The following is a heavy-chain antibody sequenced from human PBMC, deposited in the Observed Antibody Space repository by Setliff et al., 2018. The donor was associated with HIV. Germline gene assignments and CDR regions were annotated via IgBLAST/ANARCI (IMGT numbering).Heavy chain of an antibody. D-gene: IGHD3-3*01. CDR1: GASISSGNYY. J-gene: IGHJ6*02. CDR2: IYTSGST. Sequence: ASETLSLTCTVSGASISSGNYYWSWIRQPAGKGLEWIGRIYTSGSTNYNPSLKSRVTISVDTSKNQFSLKLSSVTAADTAVYYCARNKPYYDFWSGYNYYYYYGMDVWGQGTTVTVSS. CDR3: ARNKPYYDFWSGYNYYYYYGMDV. V-gene: IGHV4-61*02.